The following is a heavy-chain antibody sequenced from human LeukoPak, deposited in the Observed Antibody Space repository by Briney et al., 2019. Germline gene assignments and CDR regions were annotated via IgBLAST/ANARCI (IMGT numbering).Heavy chain of an antibody. D-gene: IGHD4-11*01. CDR1: GXTFSDYY. CDR2: ITSSSSYT. Sequence: GGSLRLSCAASGXTFSDYYMSWIRQAPGKGLEWVSYITSSSSYTKYADSVKGRFTISRDNAKNSLYLQMNSLGAEDTAVYYCARDKFRAYSSYHYGMDVWGQGTTVTVSS. V-gene: IGHV3-11*06. CDR3: ARDKFRAYSSYHYGMDV. J-gene: IGHJ6*02.